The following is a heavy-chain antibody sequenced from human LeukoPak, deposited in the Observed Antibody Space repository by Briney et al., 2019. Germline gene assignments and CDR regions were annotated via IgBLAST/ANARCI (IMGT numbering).Heavy chain of an antibody. J-gene: IGHJ3*01. V-gene: IGHV5-51*01. CDR3: ARPNITSYYDSRGYDAFDV. CDR2: IYPDDSDT. Sequence: GESLKISFKGSGXRFNAYCIAWVRQMPGKGVEWMGIIYPDDSDTRYSPSFQGQVTISADKFVRTAYLQWSSLKAPDTAMYYCARPNITSYYDSRGYDAFDVWGQGTMVTVSS. CDR1: GXRFNAYC. D-gene: IGHD3-22*01.